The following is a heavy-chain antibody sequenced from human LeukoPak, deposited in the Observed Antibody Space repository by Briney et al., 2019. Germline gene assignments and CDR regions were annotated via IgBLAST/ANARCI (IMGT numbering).Heavy chain of an antibody. CDR2: ISSSSSTI. CDR3: ARVRGSSCDF. D-gene: IGHD1-26*01. Sequence: GGSLRLSRAASGFTFSSYSMDWVRQAPGKGLEWVSYISSSSSTIYYADSVKGRFTISRDNAKNSLFLQMNSLRAEDTAVYYCARVRGSSCDFWGQGTLVTVSS. J-gene: IGHJ4*02. CDR1: GFTFSSYS. V-gene: IGHV3-48*01.